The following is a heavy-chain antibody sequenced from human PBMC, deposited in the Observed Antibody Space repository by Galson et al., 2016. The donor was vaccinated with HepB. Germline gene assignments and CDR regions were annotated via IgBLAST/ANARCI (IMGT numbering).Heavy chain of an antibody. V-gene: IGHV2-5*02. CDR1: GFSLTTNGVG. Sequence: ALVKPTQTLTLTCTVSGFSLTTNGVGVGWIRQPPGKALEWLAVIYWDDDKRYIPSLNNRVTITRDTSKNQVVLTMTNMDPVDTGTYYCVHRRTECSSKKCFHWFDPWGQGTLVTVSS. CDR3: VHRRTECSSKKCFHWFDP. D-gene: IGHD2-2*01. CDR2: IYWDDDK. J-gene: IGHJ5*02.